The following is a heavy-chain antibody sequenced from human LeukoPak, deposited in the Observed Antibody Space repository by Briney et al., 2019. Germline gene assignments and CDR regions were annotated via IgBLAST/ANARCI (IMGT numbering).Heavy chain of an antibody. Sequence: GGSLRLSCGASGFPLCIYLMLCVRPAPEGGLVCVLHIISYGSSPQYAHSVKSRFTISRDKAKNTLYLQMNSLRDEDTAVYFCALNQYRSSSVHDYWGQGTLVTVS. CDR1: GFPLCIYL. J-gene: IGHJ4*02. D-gene: IGHD6-6*01. CDR2: IISYGSSP. CDR3: ALNQYRSSSVHDY. V-gene: IGHV3-74*01.